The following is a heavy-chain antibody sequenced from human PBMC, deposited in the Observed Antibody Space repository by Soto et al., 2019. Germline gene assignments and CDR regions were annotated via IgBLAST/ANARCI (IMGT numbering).Heavy chain of an antibody. CDR1: GCSISTSSYS. Sequence: SETRSLTFTLPGCSISTSSYSWCWIRQPPWKGLDGIWSVYYSGGTYYNPSLTSRVTISVDTSKNQFSLKLSSVTAADTAVYYCARLVDAAFYYYYYGMDVWGQGTTVT. CDR3: ARLVDAAFYYYYYGMDV. CDR2: VYYSGGT. J-gene: IGHJ6*02. D-gene: IGHD3-3*02. V-gene: IGHV4-39*01.